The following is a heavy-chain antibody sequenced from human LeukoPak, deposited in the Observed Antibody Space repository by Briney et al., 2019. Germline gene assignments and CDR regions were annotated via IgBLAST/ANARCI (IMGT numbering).Heavy chain of an antibody. CDR3: AKDGITIFGVAPDAFDI. D-gene: IGHD3-3*01. Sequence: PGGSLRLSCAASGFTFSSYAMSWVRQAPGKGLEWVSAISGSGGSTYYAGSVKGRFTISRDNSKNTLYLQMNSLRAEDTAVYYCAKDGITIFGVAPDAFDIWGQGTMVTVSS. J-gene: IGHJ3*02. CDR2: ISGSGGST. V-gene: IGHV3-23*01. CDR1: GFTFSSYA.